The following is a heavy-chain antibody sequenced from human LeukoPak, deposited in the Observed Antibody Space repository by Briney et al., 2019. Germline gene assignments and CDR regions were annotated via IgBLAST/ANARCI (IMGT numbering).Heavy chain of an antibody. CDR2: ISWNSGSI. Sequence: PGGSLRLSCAASGFTFDDYAMHWVRQAPGKGLGWVSGISWNSGSIGYADSVKGRFTISRDNAENSLYLQMNSLRAEDTALYYCAKSDRPDTGYFDYWGQGTLVTVSS. J-gene: IGHJ4*02. CDR1: GFTFDDYA. CDR3: AKSDRPDTGYFDY. V-gene: IGHV3-9*01. D-gene: IGHD2-8*02.